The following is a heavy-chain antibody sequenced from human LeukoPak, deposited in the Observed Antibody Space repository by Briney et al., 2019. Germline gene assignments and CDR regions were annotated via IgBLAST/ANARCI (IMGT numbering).Heavy chain of an antibody. J-gene: IGHJ4*02. CDR3: AKDGRYSYDY. CDR1: GFTFSSYG. V-gene: IGHV3-30*02. D-gene: IGHD5-18*01. CDR2: IRYDGSNK. Sequence: QTGGSLRLSCAASGFTFSSYGMHWVRQAPGKGLEWVAFIRYDGSNKYYADSVKGRFTISRDNSKNTLYLQMNSLRAEDTAVYYCAKDGRYSYDYWGQGTLVTVSS.